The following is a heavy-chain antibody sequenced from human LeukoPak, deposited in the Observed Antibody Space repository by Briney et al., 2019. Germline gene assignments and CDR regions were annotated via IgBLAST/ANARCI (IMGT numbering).Heavy chain of an antibody. CDR3: AKDSGSRRATLDY. V-gene: IGHV3-23*01. CDR2: ISGTGGST. CDR1: GFTFSSYA. Sequence: GGSLRLSCAASGFTFSSYAMCWVRQAPGKGLEWVSAISGTGGSTYYVDSVKGRFTISRDISKNTLYLQMNSLRAEDTAVYYCAKDSGSRRATLDYWGQGTLVTVSS. D-gene: IGHD1-26*01. J-gene: IGHJ4*02.